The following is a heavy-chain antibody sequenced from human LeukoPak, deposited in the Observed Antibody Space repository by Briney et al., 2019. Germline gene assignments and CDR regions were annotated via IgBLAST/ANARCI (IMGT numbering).Heavy chain of an antibody. CDR1: GGTFSSYA. V-gene: IGHV1-69*05. CDR2: IIPIFGTA. Sequence: GASVKVSCKASGGTFSSYAISWVRQAPGQGLEWMGGIIPIFGTANYAQKFQGRVTITTDESTSTAYMELSSLRSEDTAVYYCARAESGYSSSWPFDYWGQGTLVTVSS. J-gene: IGHJ4*02. D-gene: IGHD6-13*01. CDR3: ARAESGYSSSWPFDY.